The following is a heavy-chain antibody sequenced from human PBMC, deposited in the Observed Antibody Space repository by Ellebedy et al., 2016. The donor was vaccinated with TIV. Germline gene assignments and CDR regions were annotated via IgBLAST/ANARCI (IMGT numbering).Heavy chain of an antibody. J-gene: IGHJ4*02. D-gene: IGHD3-10*01. CDR3: ARDQDTVRGVSSAFDY. CDR1: GYTFTGYY. Sequence: AASVKVSCKASGYTFTGYYMHWVRQAPGQGLEWMGWINPNSGGTNYAQKLQGRVTMTRDTSISTAYMELSRLRSDDTAVYYCARDQDTVRGVSSAFDYWGQGTRVTVSS. CDR2: INPNSGGT. V-gene: IGHV1-2*02.